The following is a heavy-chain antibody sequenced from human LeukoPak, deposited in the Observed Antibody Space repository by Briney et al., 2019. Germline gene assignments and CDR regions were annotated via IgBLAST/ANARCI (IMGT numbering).Heavy chain of an antibody. CDR1: GFTFRSYS. J-gene: IGHJ4*02. D-gene: IGHD5-24*01. Sequence: GGSLRLSCAASGFTFRSYSMNWVRQAPGKGLEWVSSISSSSSYIYYADSVKGRFTISRDNAKNSMYLQMNSLRAEDTAVYYCARDPRVEMATSGGGYWGQGTLVTVSS. CDR3: ARDPRVEMATSGGGY. CDR2: ISSSSSYI. V-gene: IGHV3-21*01.